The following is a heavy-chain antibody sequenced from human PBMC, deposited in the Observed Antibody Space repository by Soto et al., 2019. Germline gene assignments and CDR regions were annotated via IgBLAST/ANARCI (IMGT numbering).Heavy chain of an antibody. CDR2: IYYNGNT. D-gene: IGHD3-22*01. CDR3: ARLFYYDTSGSYYYFDY. Sequence: ASETLSLTCTVSGGSITSGGYYWSWLRQHPGKGLEWIGSIYYNGNTYYNPSLKSRIAISLDTSRNQFSLKLSSVTAADTAVYYCARLFYYDTSGSYYYFDYWGQGTLVTVS. J-gene: IGHJ4*02. CDR1: GGSITSGGYY. V-gene: IGHV4-31*03.